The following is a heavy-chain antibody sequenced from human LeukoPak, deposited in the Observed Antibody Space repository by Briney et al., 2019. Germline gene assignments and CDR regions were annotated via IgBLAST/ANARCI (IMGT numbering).Heavy chain of an antibody. CDR2: ISWNGGTI. D-gene: IGHD3-10*01. Sequence: GRSLRLSCAASGFTFDDYAMRWVRQAPGKGLEWVSHISWNGGTIGYADSVKGRFTISRDNAKNSLYLQMNSPRAEDTALYYCAKGSYGSGSYSDYWGQGTLVTVSS. J-gene: IGHJ4*02. CDR1: GFTFDDYA. CDR3: AKGSYGSGSYSDY. V-gene: IGHV3-9*01.